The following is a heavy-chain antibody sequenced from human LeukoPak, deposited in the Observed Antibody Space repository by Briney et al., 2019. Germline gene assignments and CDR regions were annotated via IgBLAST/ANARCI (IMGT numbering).Heavy chain of an antibody. CDR3: AREGGPYRPLDY. CDR1: GGSITNTNY. CDR2: VNLQGST. V-gene: IGHV4-4*02. J-gene: IGHJ4*02. Sequence: SGTLSLTCGVSGGSITNTNYWTWVRQPPGKGLEWIGEVNLQGSTNYNPSLVGRVAISVDTSENHISLQLTSVTAADTAVYYCAREGGPYRPLDYSGQGTLVTVSS.